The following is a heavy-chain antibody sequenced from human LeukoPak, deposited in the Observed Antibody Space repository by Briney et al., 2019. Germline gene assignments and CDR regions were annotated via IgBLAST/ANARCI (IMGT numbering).Heavy chain of an antibody. CDR3: ARSVYYYDSSGYYSY. CDR2: INHSGST. Sequence: SETLSLTCAVSGGSISSGGYSWSWIRQPPGKGLEWIGEINHSGSTNYNPSLKSRVTISVDTSKNQFSLKLSSVTAADTAVYYCARSVYYYDSSGYYSYWGQGTLVTVSS. V-gene: IGHV4-34*01. CDR1: GGSISSGGYS. J-gene: IGHJ4*02. D-gene: IGHD3-22*01.